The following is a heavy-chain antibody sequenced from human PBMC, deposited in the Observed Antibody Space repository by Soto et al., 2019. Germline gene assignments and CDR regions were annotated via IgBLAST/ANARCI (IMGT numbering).Heavy chain of an antibody. J-gene: IGHJ6*02. CDR1: RNCIYSRNR. D-gene: IGHD6-13*01. V-gene: IGHV4-28*03. Sequence: SSVTLSLTCSFSRNCIYSRNRWDRIRHSPGKGLVLIVYIYYIGTTYYNLFLKSRVTMSVDSSNFQFSLKLTSVTSVDTAVYYCVRDLCLGAAAGTDPYYYYYGMDVWGQGTTVT. CDR2: IYYIGTT. CDR3: VRDLCLGAAAGTDPYYYYYGMDV.